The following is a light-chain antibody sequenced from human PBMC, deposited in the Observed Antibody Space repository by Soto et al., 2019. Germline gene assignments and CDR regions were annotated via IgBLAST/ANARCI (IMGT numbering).Light chain of an antibody. CDR1: SSDVGGYNY. V-gene: IGLV2-11*01. Sequence: QSVLAQPRSVSGSPGQSVTISCTGTSSDVGGYNYVSWYQQHPGKAPKLMIYDVSKRPSGVPDRFSGSKSGNTASLTISGLQAEDEADYYCASWDDSLNGPVFGTGTKVTVL. CDR2: DVS. CDR3: ASWDDSLNGPV. J-gene: IGLJ1*01.